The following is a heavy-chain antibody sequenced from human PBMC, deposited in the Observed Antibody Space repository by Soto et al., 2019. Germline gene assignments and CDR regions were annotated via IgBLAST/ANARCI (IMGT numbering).Heavy chain of an antibody. V-gene: IGHV3-23*01. CDR3: ARGGNRYSSTSSGVGGFDY. CDR1: GFTFSSYA. J-gene: IGHJ4*02. CDR2: ISGRGGST. Sequence: VGSLRLSCAASGFTFSSYAMSWVRQAPGKGLKWVSGISGRGGSTYYADSVKGRFTISRDNSKNTMYLQMNSLSAEDTAVYFCARGGNRYSSTSSGVGGFDYWGQGTLVTVSS. D-gene: IGHD6-6*01.